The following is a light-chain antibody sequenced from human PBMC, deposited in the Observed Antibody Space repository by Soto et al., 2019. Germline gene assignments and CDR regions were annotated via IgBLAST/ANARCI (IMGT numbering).Light chain of an antibody. Sequence: QSVLTQPPSVSGSPGQSVTISCTGTRRDVGSYNRVSWYQQPPGTAPKLLIYEVSFRPSGVPDRFSGSKSGNTASLTISGLQAEDEAHYYCSSYTVINSVIFGGGTKLTVL. V-gene: IGLV2-18*02. J-gene: IGLJ2*01. CDR1: RRDVGSYNR. CDR2: EVS. CDR3: SSYTVINSVI.